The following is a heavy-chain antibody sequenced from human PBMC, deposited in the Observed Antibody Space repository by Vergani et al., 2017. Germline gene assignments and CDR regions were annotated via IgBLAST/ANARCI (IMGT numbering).Heavy chain of an antibody. CDR2: IFPDDSDT. J-gene: IGHJ4*02. D-gene: IGHD5-24*01. Sequence: EVQLVQSGAEVKKPGESLKISSKGFGYRFSSSWIGWVRQMPGKGLEWMGIIFPDDSDTRYSPSFQGQVTISADKSISTVYLQWNSLKASDTAMYYCASRRTLQREFDIWGQGTLVTVSS. CDR1: GYRFSSSW. V-gene: IGHV5-51*01. CDR3: ASRRTLQREFDI.